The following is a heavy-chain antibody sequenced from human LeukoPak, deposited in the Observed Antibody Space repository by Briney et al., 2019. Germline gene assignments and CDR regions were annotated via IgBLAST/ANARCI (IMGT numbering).Heavy chain of an antibody. J-gene: IGHJ3*02. V-gene: IGHV1-2*02. Sequence: GASVKVSCKASGYTFTGYYMHWVRQAPGQGLEWMGWINPNSGGTNCAQKFQGRVTMTRDTPISTAYMELSRLRSDDTAVYYCARVRAVYAFDIWGQGTMVTVSS. CDR1: GYTFTGYY. CDR3: ARVRAVYAFDI. CDR2: INPNSGGT. D-gene: IGHD5/OR15-5a*01.